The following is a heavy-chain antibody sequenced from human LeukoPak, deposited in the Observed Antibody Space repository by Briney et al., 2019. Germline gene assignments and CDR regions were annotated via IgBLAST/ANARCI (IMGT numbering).Heavy chain of an antibody. CDR3: TKDPHAVATPRVY. CDR1: GFTFSSYG. J-gene: IGHJ4*02. V-gene: IGHV3-30*18. CDR2: ISYDGSNK. Sequence: GGSLRLSCAASGFTFSSYGMHWVRQAPGKGLEWVAVISYDGSNKYYAGSVKGRFTISRDNSKNTLYLQMNSLKAEDTAIYYCTKDPHAVATPRVYWGQGILVTVSS. D-gene: IGHD2-21*02.